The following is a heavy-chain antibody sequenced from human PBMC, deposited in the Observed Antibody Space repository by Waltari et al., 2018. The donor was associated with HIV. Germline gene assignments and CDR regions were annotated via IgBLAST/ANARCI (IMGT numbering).Heavy chain of an antibody. CDR1: GYTFTTYT. CDR2: INTGNGNT. V-gene: IGHV1-3*04. J-gene: IGHJ4*02. CDR3: ASDSGFDY. D-gene: IGHD3-22*01. Sequence: QVQLVQSGAEVKKPGASVKVSCKASGYTFTTYTVQWVRQAPGQRLEWMGGINTGNGNTKYAQKFQGRVTMTRDTSASTAYMELSSLRSEDTAVYYCASDSGFDYWSQGTLVTGSS.